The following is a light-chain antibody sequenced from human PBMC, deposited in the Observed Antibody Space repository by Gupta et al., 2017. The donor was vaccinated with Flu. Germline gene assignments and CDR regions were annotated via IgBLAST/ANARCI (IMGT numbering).Light chain of an antibody. J-gene: IGKJ3*01. Sequence: EIVLTQSPGTLSLSPGERATLSCRASQSATNGLLVWYQQKPGQPPRLLIYDTTSRAAGTPDRFSGSGSGTDFTLTISRLEPEDFAVYFCLHYGSSPLFTFGPGTKVDIK. CDR3: LHYGSSPLFT. V-gene: IGKV3-20*01. CDR2: DTT. CDR1: QSATNGL.